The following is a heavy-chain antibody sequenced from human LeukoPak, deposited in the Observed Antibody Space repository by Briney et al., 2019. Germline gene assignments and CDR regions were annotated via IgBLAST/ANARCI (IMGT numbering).Heavy chain of an antibody. V-gene: IGHV3-23*01. CDR2: ISGSGGST. Sequence: GGSLRLSCVASGFTFSTYTMRWVRQAPGKGLEWVSAISGSGGSTYYADSVKGRFTISRDNSKNTLYLQMNSLRAEDTAVYYCAKAWSVKLSPLYWGQGTLVTVSS. J-gene: IGHJ4*02. CDR1: GFTFSTYT. CDR3: AKAWSVKLSPLY. D-gene: IGHD2-15*01.